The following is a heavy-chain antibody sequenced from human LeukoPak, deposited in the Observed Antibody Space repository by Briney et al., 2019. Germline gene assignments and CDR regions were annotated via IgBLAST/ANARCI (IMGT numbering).Heavy chain of an antibody. Sequence: KPSETLSLTCSVSGVFINSSSFYWGYIRQPPGKALEWIGNLYYSGSTYYSPSLKSRVTIYVDTSKNQFSLKLTSVTAADTAVYYCARLGRRGSGRYNGFDIWGQGTMVTVSS. D-gene: IGHD3-10*01. CDR1: GVFINSSSFY. CDR2: LYYSGST. J-gene: IGHJ3*02. V-gene: IGHV4-39*01. CDR3: ARLGRRGSGRYNGFDI.